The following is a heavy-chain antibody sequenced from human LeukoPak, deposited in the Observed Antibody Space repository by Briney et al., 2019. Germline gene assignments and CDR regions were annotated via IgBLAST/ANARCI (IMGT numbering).Heavy chain of an antibody. CDR2: IKQDANEK. V-gene: IGHV3-7*01. Sequence: GGSLRLSCAASGFTFNDYGMSWVRQVPGKGLEWVANIKQDANEKYYVDSVKGRFTISRDNAKNSLFLQMNSLRAEDTAVYYCARISSGYSPNFYFDYWGQGTLVTVSS. D-gene: IGHD3-22*01. CDR1: GFTFNDYG. CDR3: ARISSGYSPNFYFDY. J-gene: IGHJ4*02.